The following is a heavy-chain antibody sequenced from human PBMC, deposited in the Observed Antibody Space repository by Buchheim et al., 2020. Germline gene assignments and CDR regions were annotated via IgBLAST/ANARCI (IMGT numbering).Heavy chain of an antibody. J-gene: IGHJ6*02. CDR1: GFTFSSYS. Sequence: EVQLVESGGGLVKPGGSLRLSCAASGFTFSSYSMNWVRQAPGKGLEWVSSISSSSSYIYYADSVKGRFTISRDNAKNSLYPQMNSLRAEDTAVYYCARGPYDFWSGYFPYYYYGMDVWGQGTT. CDR3: ARGPYDFWSGYFPYYYYGMDV. CDR2: ISSSSSYI. V-gene: IGHV3-21*01. D-gene: IGHD3-3*01.